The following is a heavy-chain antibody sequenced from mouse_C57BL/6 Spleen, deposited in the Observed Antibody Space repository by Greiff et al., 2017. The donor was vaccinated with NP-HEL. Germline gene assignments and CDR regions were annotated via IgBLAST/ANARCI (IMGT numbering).Heavy chain of an antibody. V-gene: IGHV1-52*01. D-gene: IGHD2-14*01. CDR2: IDPSDSET. CDR3: ARSGTTGYCDY. Sequence: QVQLQQPGAELVRPGSSVKLSCKASGYTFTSYWMHWVKQRPIQGLEWIGNIDPSDSETHYNQKFKDKATLTVDKSSSTAYMQLSSLTSEDSAVYYCARSGTTGYCDYWGQGTTLTVSS. CDR1: GYTFTSYW. J-gene: IGHJ2*01.